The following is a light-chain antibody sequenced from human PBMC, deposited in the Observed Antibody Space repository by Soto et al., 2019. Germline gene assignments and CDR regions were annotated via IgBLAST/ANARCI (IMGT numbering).Light chain of an antibody. CDR2: LNSDGSH. Sequence: QSVLTQAPSDSASLGASVKLTCTLSSGHSSYAIAWHQQQPEKGPRYLMKLNSDGSHSKGDGIPDRFSGSSSGAERYLTISSLQSEDEADYYCQTWGTGILVFGGGTKLTVL. J-gene: IGLJ2*01. V-gene: IGLV4-69*01. CDR1: SGHSSYA. CDR3: QTWGTGILV.